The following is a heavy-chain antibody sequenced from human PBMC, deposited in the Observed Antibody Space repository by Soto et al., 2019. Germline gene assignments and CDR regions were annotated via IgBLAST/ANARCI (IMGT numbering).Heavy chain of an antibody. CDR3: AREGDVPYYYYGMDV. J-gene: IGHJ6*02. Sequence: ASVKVSCKTSGYTFTRYGISWVRQAPGQGLEWMGWISGYDGRPNFAQKVQDRVTMTTDTSTSTVYMELRSLSSDDTAVYYCAREGDVPYYYYGMDVWGQGTTVTVSS. CDR1: GYTFTRYG. V-gene: IGHV1-18*01. D-gene: IGHD2-21*02. CDR2: ISGYDGRP.